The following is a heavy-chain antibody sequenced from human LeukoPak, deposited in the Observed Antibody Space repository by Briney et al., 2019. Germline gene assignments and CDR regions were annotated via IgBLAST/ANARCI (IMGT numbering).Heavy chain of an antibody. D-gene: IGHD6-13*01. V-gene: IGHV3-33*03. J-gene: IGHJ4*02. CDR2: IWYDGSNK. Sequence: GGSLRLSCAASGFTFSSYGMHWVRQAPGKGLEWVAVIWYDGSNKYYADSVKGRFTISRDNAKNSLYLQMNSLRAGDTAVYYCARIIAATGTTEYYFDYWGQGTLVTVSS. CDR3: ARIIAATGTTEYYFDY. CDR1: GFTFSSYG.